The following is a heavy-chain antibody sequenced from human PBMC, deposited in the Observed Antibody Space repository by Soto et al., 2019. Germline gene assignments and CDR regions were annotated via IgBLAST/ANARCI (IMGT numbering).Heavy chain of an antibody. D-gene: IGHD3-22*01. J-gene: IGHJ5*02. V-gene: IGHV3-23*01. CDR3: AREALPYYNNSNGYREAFDT. Sequence: GWSLRLSCAASGFTFSSYAMSWVRQAPGKGLEWVSAISGSGGSTYYADSVKGRFTISRDNSKNTLYLQMNSLRAEDTAVYYCAREALPYYNNSNGYREAFDTWCQGTLVTVS. CDR1: GFTFSSYA. CDR2: ISGSGGST.